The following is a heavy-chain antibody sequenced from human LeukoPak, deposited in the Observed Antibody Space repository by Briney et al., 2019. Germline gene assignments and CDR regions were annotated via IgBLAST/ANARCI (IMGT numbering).Heavy chain of an antibody. Sequence: GGSLRLSCAASGFTFSSYEMNWVRQAPGKGLEWVSYISSSGSTIYYADSVKGRSTISRDNAKNSLYLQMNSLRAEDTAVYYCARDDAIGAFDIWGQGTMVTVSS. CDR2: ISSSGSTI. CDR3: ARDDAIGAFDI. J-gene: IGHJ3*02. D-gene: IGHD2-8*01. V-gene: IGHV3-48*03. CDR1: GFTFSSYE.